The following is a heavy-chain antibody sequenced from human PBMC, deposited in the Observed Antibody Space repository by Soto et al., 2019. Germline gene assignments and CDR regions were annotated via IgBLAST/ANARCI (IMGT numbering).Heavy chain of an antibody. CDR2: ISPHNGNA. CDR3: ARDRSGWYDF. V-gene: IGHV1-18*01. J-gene: IGHJ4*02. CDR1: SYSFTSNR. D-gene: IGHD6-19*01. Sequence: NVCCETTSYSFTSNRISWVRRAPGQGLEWMGWISPHNGNAKYAQKFQDRVTMTADTAASTVYMELRSLRSDDSDVFYCARDRSGWYDFWGQGTPVTV.